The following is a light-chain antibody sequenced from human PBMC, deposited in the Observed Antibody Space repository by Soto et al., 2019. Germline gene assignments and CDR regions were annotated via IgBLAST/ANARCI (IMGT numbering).Light chain of an antibody. CDR1: NSDVGAYNY. J-gene: IGLJ1*01. CDR3: SSYTSSSSLV. Sequence: QSVLTQPASVSGSPGQSITISCTGTNSDVGAYNYVSWYQQHPGKAPKVMISEVTNRPSGVSNRFSGSKSGNTASLTISGLQAEDEGDYYCSSYTSSSSLVFGTGTKLTVL. V-gene: IGLV2-14*01. CDR2: EVT.